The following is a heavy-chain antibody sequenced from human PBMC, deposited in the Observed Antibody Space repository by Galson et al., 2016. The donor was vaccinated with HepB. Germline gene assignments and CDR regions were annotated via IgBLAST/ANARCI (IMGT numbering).Heavy chain of an antibody. D-gene: IGHD3-10*01. J-gene: IGHJ2*01. V-gene: IGHV3-48*01. Sequence: SLRLSCAASGFTFSRYSMNWVRQAPGKGLEWVSYISTSSSTIHYADSVKGRFTISRDNAKNSLYLQMNSLSAGDTAVYYCAREMSDSITYGWYFDLWGRGTLVTVSS. CDR2: ISTSSSTI. CDR1: GFTFSRYS. CDR3: AREMSDSITYGWYFDL.